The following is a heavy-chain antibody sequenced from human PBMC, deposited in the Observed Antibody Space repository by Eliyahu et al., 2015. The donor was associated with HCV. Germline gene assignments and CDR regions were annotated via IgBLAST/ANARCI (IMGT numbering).Heavy chain of an antibody. CDR1: GFSLXXXGXR. Sequence: QVTLKESGPALVKPTQTLTLTXTFSGFSLXXXGXRVSWXRQPPXKALEWLARIDWDDDKFYSTSLKTRLTISKDTSKNQVVLTMTNMDPVDTATYYCARMGAAGGENWFDPWGQGTLVTVSS. CDR2: IDWDDDK. CDR3: ARMGAAGGENWFDP. J-gene: IGHJ5*02. V-gene: IGHV2-70*04. D-gene: IGHD6-13*01.